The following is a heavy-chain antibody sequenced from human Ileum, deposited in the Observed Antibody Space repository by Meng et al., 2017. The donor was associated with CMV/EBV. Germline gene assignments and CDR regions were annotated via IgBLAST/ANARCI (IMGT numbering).Heavy chain of an antibody. CDR2: IYYRGNT. CDR3: ARDYDYGDYQTFDV. CDR1: GASMTSSTYY. J-gene: IGHJ3*01. Sequence: GSLRLSCTVSGASMTSSTYYLGWIRQSPGKGLECLGTIYYRGNTFYNPSFKNRVTMTVDTSRNQFSLKLTAVTAADTAVYYCARDYDYGDYQTFDVLGQG. V-gene: IGHV4-39*07. D-gene: IGHD4-17*01.